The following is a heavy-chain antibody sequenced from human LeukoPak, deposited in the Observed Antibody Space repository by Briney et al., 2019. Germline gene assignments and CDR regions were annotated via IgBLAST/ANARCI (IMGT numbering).Heavy chain of an antibody. J-gene: IGHJ5*02. D-gene: IGHD3-22*01. CDR2: INHSGST. V-gene: IGHV4-34*01. CDR1: GGSFRGYY. Sequence: SETLSLTCAVYGGSFRGYYWSWIRQPPGKGLEWIGEINHSGSTNYNPSLKSRVTISVDTSKNQFSLKLSSVTAADTAVYYCARVGDYDSSGYYGWFDPWGQGTLVTVSS. CDR3: ARVGDYDSSGYYGWFDP.